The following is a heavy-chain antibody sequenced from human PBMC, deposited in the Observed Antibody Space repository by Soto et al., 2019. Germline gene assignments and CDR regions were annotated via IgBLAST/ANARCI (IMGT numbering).Heavy chain of an antibody. Sequence: GGSLRLSCAASGFTFSSYAMSWVRQAPGKGLEWVSAISGSGGSTYYADSVKGRFTISRDNSKNTLYLQMNSLRAEDTAVYYCAKGSYYDFWSGYGPYYMDVWGKGTTVTVSS. CDR3: AKGSYYDFWSGYGPYYMDV. V-gene: IGHV3-23*01. D-gene: IGHD3-3*01. CDR2: ISGSGGST. J-gene: IGHJ6*03. CDR1: GFTFSSYA.